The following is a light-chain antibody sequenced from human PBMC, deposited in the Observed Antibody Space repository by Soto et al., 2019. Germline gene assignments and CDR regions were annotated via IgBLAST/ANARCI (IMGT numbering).Light chain of an antibody. CDR1: TSDIGSYHY. Sequence: QSALTQPASVSGSPGQSITISCTGTTSDIGSYHYISWYQKHPDKAPKLIIYEVTNRPSGVSKRFSGSKSGNTASLTISGLLAEDEADYYCSSYTTSSTLVFGGGTKVTVL. CDR3: SSYTTSSTLV. J-gene: IGLJ2*01. V-gene: IGLV2-14*01. CDR2: EVT.